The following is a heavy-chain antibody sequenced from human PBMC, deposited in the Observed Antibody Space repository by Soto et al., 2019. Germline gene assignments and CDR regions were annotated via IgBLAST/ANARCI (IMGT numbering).Heavy chain of an antibody. J-gene: IGHJ4*02. CDR1: GFTFSSYW. CDR3: ARLHSGYPNYFDY. Sequence: EVQLVESGGGLVQPGGSLRLSCAASGFTFSSYWMSWVRQAPGKGLEWVANIKQDGSEKYYVDSVKGRFTISRDNAKNSLYLQMNSLRAEDTAVYYCARLHSGYPNYFDYWGQGTLVTVSS. V-gene: IGHV3-7*03. CDR2: IKQDGSEK. D-gene: IGHD3-22*01.